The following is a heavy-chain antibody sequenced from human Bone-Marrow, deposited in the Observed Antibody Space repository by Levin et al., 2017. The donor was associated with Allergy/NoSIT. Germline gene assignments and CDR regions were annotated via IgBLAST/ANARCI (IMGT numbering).Heavy chain of an antibody. V-gene: IGHV4-34*01. CDR2: INHSGST. J-gene: IGHJ4*02. CDR1: GGSFSGYY. D-gene: IGHD3-3*01. CDR3: ARMGGYYDFWSGYYPMFDY. Sequence: GSLRLSCAVYGGSFSGYYWSWIRQPPGKGLEWIGEINHSGSTNYNPSLKSRVTISVDTSKNQFSLKLSSVTAADTAVYYCARMGGYYDFWSGYYPMFDYWGQGTLVTVSS.